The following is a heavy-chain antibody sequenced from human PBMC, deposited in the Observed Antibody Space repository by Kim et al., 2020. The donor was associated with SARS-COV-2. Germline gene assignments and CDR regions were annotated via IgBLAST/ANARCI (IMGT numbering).Heavy chain of an antibody. CDR1: GFTFSLFG. D-gene: IGHD6-25*01. CDR2: IYHDGSHK. J-gene: IGHJ4*02. CDR3: VKHAAWVFDY. V-gene: IGHV3-33*06. Sequence: GGSLRLSCAASGFTFSLFGIHWVRQAPGKGLEWVAIIYHDGSHKFYADSVKGRFTISRDNSKDTVDLHMNSLRAEDTAVYFCVKHAAWVFDYWGQGTLVTVSS.